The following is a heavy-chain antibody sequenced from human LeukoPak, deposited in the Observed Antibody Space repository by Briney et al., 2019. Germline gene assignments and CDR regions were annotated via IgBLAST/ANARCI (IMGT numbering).Heavy chain of an antibody. J-gene: IGHJ4*02. CDR3: ARFNYYDSSGDTY. CDR1: GFTVSSNY. V-gene: IGHV3-53*01. D-gene: IGHD3-22*01. CDR2: IYSGGST. Sequence: PGGSLRLSCAASGFTVSSNYMSWVSQAPGKGLEWVSVIYSGGSTYYADSVKGRFTISRDNSKNTLYLQMNSLRAEDTAVYYCARFNYYDSSGDTYWGQGTLVTVSS.